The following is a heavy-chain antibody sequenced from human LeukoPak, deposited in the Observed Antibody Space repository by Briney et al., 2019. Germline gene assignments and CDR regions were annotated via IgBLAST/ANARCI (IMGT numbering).Heavy chain of an antibody. D-gene: IGHD2-2*01. V-gene: IGHV4-61*02. CDR2: IYASGTT. Sequence: SETLSLTCTVSGGSISSGSYYWSWIRQPAGRGLEWIGRIYASGTTDYNPSLKSRVTISVDTSKNQFSLKLSSVTAADTAVYYCARGCSSSTSCPTGYYYYGMDVWGQGTTVTVSS. J-gene: IGHJ6*02. CDR1: GGSISSGSYY. CDR3: ARGCSSSTSCPTGYYYYGMDV.